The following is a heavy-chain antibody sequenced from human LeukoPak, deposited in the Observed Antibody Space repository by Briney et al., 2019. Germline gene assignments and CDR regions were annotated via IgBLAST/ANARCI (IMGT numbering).Heavy chain of an antibody. CDR3: AREIIVARGAFDI. J-gene: IGHJ3*02. V-gene: IGHV4-34*01. Sequence: SETLSLTCAVYDGSLSGYYWSWFRQPPGKGLEWIGEVNHRGSTNYNPSLKSRVTISVDTSKNQFSLKLSSVTAADTAVYYCAREIIVARGAFDIWGQGTMVTVSS. D-gene: IGHD5-12*01. CDR1: DGSLSGYY. CDR2: VNHRGST.